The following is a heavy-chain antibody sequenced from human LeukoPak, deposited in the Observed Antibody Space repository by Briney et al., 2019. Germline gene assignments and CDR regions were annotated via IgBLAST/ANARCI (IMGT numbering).Heavy chain of an antibody. D-gene: IGHD5-12*01. CDR2: INHSGST. J-gene: IGHJ6*02. CDR3: ARGRQIVATTYYYGMDV. Sequence: PSETLSLTCAVYVGSFSGYYWSLIRQPPGKGLEWIGEINHSGSTNYNPSLKSRVTISVDTSKNQFSLKLSSVTAADTAVYYCARGRQIVATTYYYGMDVWGQGTTVTVSS. CDR1: VGSFSGYY. V-gene: IGHV4-34*01.